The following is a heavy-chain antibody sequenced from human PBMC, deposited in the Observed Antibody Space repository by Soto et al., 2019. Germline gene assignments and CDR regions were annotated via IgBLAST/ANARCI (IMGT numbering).Heavy chain of an antibody. CDR1: GGSVGSGSYN. J-gene: IGHJ6*02. Sequence: NPSETLSLTCTVSGGSVGSGSYNWSWIRQPPGKGLEWIGYIYYSGSTNYNPSLKSRVTISVDTFKNQFSLKLSSVTAADTAVYYCARGIEGWYQGRYYYGMDVWGQGTTVT. D-gene: IGHD6-19*01. V-gene: IGHV4-61*01. CDR2: IYYSGST. CDR3: ARGIEGWYQGRYYYGMDV.